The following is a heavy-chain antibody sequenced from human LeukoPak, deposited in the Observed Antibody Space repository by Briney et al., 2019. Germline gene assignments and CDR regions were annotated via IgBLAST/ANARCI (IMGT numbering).Heavy chain of an antibody. CDR1: GFTFTSSA. Sequence: AVKVSCKASGFTFTSSAVQWVRQARGQRLEWIGWIVVGSGNTNYAQKFQERVTITRDMSTSTAYMELSSLRSEDTAVYYCAADHLHYDSSGSKENWGQGTLVTVSS. D-gene: IGHD3-22*01. J-gene: IGHJ4*02. CDR3: AADHLHYDSSGSKEN. CDR2: IVVGSGNT. V-gene: IGHV1-58*01.